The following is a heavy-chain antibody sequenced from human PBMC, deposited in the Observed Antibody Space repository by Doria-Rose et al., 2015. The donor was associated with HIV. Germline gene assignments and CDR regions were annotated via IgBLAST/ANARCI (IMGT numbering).Heavy chain of an antibody. D-gene: IGHD6-13*01. CDR1: GVSLSSPGMG. V-gene: IGHV2-26*01. J-gene: IGHJ4*02. Sequence: QVTLKESGPVLVKPTETPTLTCTVSGVSLSSPGMGVSWIRQPPGKSLEWLATIFSDDERSYKTSLKSRLTISRGTSKSQVVLTMTDMDPVDTATYYCARIKSSRWYHKYYFDFWGQGTLVTVSS. CDR3: ARIKSSRWYHKYYFDF. CDR2: IFSDDER.